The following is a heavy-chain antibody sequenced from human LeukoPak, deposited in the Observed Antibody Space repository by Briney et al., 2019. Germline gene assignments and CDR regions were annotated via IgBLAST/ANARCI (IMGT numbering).Heavy chain of an antibody. CDR1: GGSISSYY. CDR3: ARGSEGLRLGELSFLFDY. V-gene: IGHV4-59*01. J-gene: IGHJ4*02. Sequence: SETLSLTCTVSGGSISSYYWSWIRQPPGKGLERIGYIYYSGSTNYNPSHKSRVTISVDTSKNQFSLKLSSVTAADTAVYYCARGSEGLRLGELSFLFDYWGQGTLVTVSS. D-gene: IGHD3-16*02. CDR2: IYYSGST.